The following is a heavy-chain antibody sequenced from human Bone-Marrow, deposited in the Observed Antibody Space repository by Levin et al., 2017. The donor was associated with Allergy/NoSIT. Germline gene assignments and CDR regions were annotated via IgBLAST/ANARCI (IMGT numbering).Heavy chain of an antibody. CDR2: IYWDDDK. V-gene: IGHV2-5*02. CDR3: AHRRSLCDPSTNCLAFGP. Sequence: SGPTLVKPTQTLTLTCTFSGFSLSTSGVDVGWIRQPPGKALEWLALIYWDDDKRYSPSLKSRLTITKDTSKNQVVLTMTNVDPVDTATYYCAHRRSLCDPSTNCLAFGPWGQGTLVTVSS. D-gene: IGHD2-2*01. CDR1: GFSLSTSGVD. J-gene: IGHJ5*02.